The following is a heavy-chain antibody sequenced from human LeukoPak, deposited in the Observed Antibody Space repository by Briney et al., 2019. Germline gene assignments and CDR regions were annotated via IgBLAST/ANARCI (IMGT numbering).Heavy chain of an antibody. J-gene: IGHJ4*02. Sequence: ASVKVSCKASGYSFRNYGISWVRQAPGQGLEYMGWIRVYNGNTNYAQRLQGRVTMTADTSTSTVYMELRSLRSDDTAVYYCARGGGGYYGSGSYLIDHWGQGTLVTVSS. CDR2: IRVYNGNT. D-gene: IGHD3-10*01. CDR3: ARGGGGYYGSGSYLIDH. V-gene: IGHV1-18*01. CDR1: GYSFRNYG.